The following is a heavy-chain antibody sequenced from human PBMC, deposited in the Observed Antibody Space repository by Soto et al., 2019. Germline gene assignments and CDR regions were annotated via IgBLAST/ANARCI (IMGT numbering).Heavy chain of an antibody. CDR2: ISSTGST. J-gene: IGHJ5*02. CDR1: GGSITTDY. CDR3: ARHPHYYDSSGYYGWFDP. V-gene: IGHV4-59*08. Sequence: QVQLQESGPGLVKPSETLSLTCTVSGGSITTDYWTWIRQSPGKGLEWIAYISSTGSTSYNPSLASRVTISVDTSTNQFSLKLSSVPAADTAVYYCARHPHYYDSSGYYGWFDPWGQGTLVTVSS. D-gene: IGHD3-22*01.